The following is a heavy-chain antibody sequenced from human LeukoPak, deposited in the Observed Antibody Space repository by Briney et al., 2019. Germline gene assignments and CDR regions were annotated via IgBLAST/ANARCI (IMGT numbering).Heavy chain of an antibody. CDR1: GFTFSSYW. Sequence: GGSLRLSCAVSGFTFSSYWMHWVRQAPGKGLVWVSRINSDGSSTSYADSVKGRFTISRDNAKNTLYLQMNSLRAEDTAVYYCARTDGFLAFDIWGQGTMVTVSS. CDR3: ARTDGFLAFDI. CDR2: INSDGSST. D-gene: IGHD5-24*01. J-gene: IGHJ3*02. V-gene: IGHV3-74*01.